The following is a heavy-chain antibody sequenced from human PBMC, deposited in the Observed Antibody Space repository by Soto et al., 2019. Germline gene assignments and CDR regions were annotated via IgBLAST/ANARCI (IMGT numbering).Heavy chain of an antibody. CDR3: ARVPQYYDSSGYGY. D-gene: IGHD3-22*01. V-gene: IGHV3-48*02. CDR2: ISSSSSTI. CDR1: GFTFSSYS. J-gene: IGHJ4*02. Sequence: EVQLVESGGGLVQPGGSLRLSCAASGFTFSSYSMNWVRQAPGKGLEWVSYISSSSSTIYYADSVKGRFTISRDNAKNSIRLQMNSLRDEDTAVYYCARVPQYYDSSGYGYWGQGPLVTVSS.